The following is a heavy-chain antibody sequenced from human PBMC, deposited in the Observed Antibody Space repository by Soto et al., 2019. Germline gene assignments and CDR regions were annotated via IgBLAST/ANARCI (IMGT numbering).Heavy chain of an antibody. D-gene: IGHD2-2*01. V-gene: IGHV1-24*01. CDR2: FDPEDGET. J-gene: IGHJ4*02. Sequence: GASVKVSCKVSGYTLTELSMHWVRQAPGKGLEWMGGFDPEDGETIYAQKFQGRVTMTEDTSTDTAYMELSSLRSEDTAVYYCATVVWDIVVVPAASRQYYFDYWGQGTLVTVSS. CDR1: GYTLTELS. CDR3: ATVVWDIVVVPAASRQYYFDY.